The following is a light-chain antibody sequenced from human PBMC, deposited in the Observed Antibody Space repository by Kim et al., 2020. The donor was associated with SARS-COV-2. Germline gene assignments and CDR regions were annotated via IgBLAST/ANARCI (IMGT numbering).Light chain of an antibody. CDR1: SSDVGGYNY. CDR3: TSYTSSSTWV. V-gene: IGLV2-14*03. J-gene: IGLJ3*02. Sequence: QSALTQPASVSASPGQSITISCTGTSSDVGGYNYVSWYQQHPGKAPKLMIYDVRNRPSGVSNRFSGSKSGNTASLTISGLQAEDEADYYCTSYTSSSTWVYGGGTQLTVL. CDR2: DVR.